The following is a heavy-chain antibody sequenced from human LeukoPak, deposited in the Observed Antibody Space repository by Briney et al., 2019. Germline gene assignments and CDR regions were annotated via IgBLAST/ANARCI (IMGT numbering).Heavy chain of an antibody. CDR2: LYDSGST. V-gene: IGHV4-39*01. J-gene: IGHJ2*01. CDR1: GGSISSSSYY. Sequence: SETLSLTCTVSGGSISSSSYYWGWLRQPPGKGLEWIRILYDSGSTYYNPSLKSPVTISVDTSKNQFSLKLSSVTAADTAVFYGARRTCKILRGTEYGYWYFDLWGHGTLVTVSS. D-gene: IGHD4-17*01. CDR3: ARRTCKILRGTEYGYWYFDL.